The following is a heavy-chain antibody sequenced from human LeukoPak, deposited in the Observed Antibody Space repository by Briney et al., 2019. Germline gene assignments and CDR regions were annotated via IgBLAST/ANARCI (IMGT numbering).Heavy chain of an antibody. CDR1: AYTFTGYY. CDR3: ARGRVRTTVAIDAFDI. D-gene: IGHD4-23*01. CDR2: INPNSGGT. V-gene: IGHV1-2*02. Sequence: GASVKVSCKASAYTFTGYYMHWVRQAPGQGLEWMGWINPNSGGTNYAQKFQGRVTMTRDTSISTAYMELSRLRSDDTAVYYCARGRVRTTVAIDAFDIWGQGTMVTVSS. J-gene: IGHJ3*02.